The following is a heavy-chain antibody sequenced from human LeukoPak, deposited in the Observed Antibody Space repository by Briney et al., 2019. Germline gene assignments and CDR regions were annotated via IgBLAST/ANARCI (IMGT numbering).Heavy chain of an antibody. CDR2: ISSDVSST. Sequence: GGSLRLSCAASGFSFGRFWMHWVRQAPGKGLVWVSRISSDVSSTNYADSVKGRFTISRDNAKNTLYLQMNSLRAEDTAMYYCARYYDLDYLGQGTLVTVSS. V-gene: IGHV3-74*01. CDR3: ARYYDLDY. J-gene: IGHJ4*02. CDR1: GFSFGRFW. D-gene: IGHD3-22*01.